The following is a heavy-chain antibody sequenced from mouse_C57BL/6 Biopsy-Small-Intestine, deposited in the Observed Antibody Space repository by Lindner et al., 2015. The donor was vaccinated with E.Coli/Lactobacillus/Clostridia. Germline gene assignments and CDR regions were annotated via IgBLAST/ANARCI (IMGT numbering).Heavy chain of an antibody. D-gene: IGHD1-1*01. J-gene: IGHJ3*01. CDR2: ISYSGST. Sequence: VQLQESGPGMVKPSQSLSLTCTVTGYSITSGYDWHWIRHFPGNKLEWMGYISYSGSTNYNPSLKSRISITHDTSKNHFFLKLNSVTTEDTATYYCARPYYYGSTSWFAYWGQGTLVTVSA. CDR3: ARPYYYGSTSWFAY. V-gene: IGHV3-1*01. CDR1: GYSITSGYD.